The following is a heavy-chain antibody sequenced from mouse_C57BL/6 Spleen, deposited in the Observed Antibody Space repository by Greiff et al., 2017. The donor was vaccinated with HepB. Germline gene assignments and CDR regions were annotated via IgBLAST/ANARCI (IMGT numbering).Heavy chain of an antibody. J-gene: IGHJ4*01. CDR1: GFTFSDYY. V-gene: IGHV5-12*01. CDR2: ISNGGGST. Sequence: EVQVVESGGGLVQPGGSLKLSCAASGFTFSDYYMYWVRQTPEKRLEWVAYISNGGGSTYYPDTVKGRFTISRDNAKNTLCLQMSRLKSEDTAMYYCARFITTAGAMDYWGQGTSVTVSS. D-gene: IGHD1-1*01. CDR3: ARFITTAGAMDY.